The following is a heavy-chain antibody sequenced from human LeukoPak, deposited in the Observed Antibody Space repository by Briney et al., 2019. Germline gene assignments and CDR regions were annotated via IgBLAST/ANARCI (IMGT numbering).Heavy chain of an antibody. J-gene: IGHJ4*02. Sequence: GASVKVSCKASGYTFTSYGISWVRQAPGQGLEWMGWISAYNGNTNYAQKLQGRVTMTTDTSTSTAYMELRSLRSDDTAVYYCARAHELLWLGETLELANFDYWGQGTLVTVSS. CDR2: ISAYNGNT. V-gene: IGHV1-18*01. CDR1: GYTFTSYG. CDR3: ARAHELLWLGETLELANFDY. D-gene: IGHD3-10*01.